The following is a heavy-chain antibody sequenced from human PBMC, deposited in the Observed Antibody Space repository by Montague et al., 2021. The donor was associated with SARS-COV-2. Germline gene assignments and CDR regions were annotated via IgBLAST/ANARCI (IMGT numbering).Heavy chain of an antibody. J-gene: IGHJ3*01. CDR2: IDDDGTNT. CDR1: GFTFRTYW. Sequence: SLRLSCAVSGFTFRTYWMHWVRQAPGKGLEWVSRIDDDGTNTIYADSVKGRFTISRDSAKSTLYLQMNSLRAVDTAVYYCARMPMRNGHGYGDVFDVWGQGTMVTVSS. CDR3: ARMPMRNGHGYGDVFDV. D-gene: IGHD6-13*01. V-gene: IGHV3-74*01.